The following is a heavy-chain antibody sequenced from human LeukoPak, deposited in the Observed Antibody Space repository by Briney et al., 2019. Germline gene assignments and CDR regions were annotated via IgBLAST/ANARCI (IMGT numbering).Heavy chain of an antibody. CDR3: ARDTLIYGMDV. Sequence: GGSLRLSCAASGFTFSIHTMNWVRQAPGKGLEWVSYISSSGSTIYYADSVKGRFTISRDNAKNSLYLQMNSLRAEDTAVYYCARDTLIYGMDVWGQGTTVTVSS. CDR2: ISSSGSTI. CDR1: GFTFSIHT. V-gene: IGHV3-48*04. D-gene: IGHD3-16*01. J-gene: IGHJ6*02.